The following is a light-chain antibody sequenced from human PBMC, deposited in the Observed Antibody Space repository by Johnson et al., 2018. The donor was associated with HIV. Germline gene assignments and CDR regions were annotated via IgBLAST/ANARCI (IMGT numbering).Light chain of an antibody. CDR1: NSNIGYNS. CDR2: ENN. V-gene: IGLV1-51*02. Sequence: QPALTQPPSVSAAPGQRVTISCSGNNSNIGYNSVSWYQQVPEAAPKLLIYENNKRPSGIADRFSASKSGTSATLDITGLQTGDEADDYCGAWDRGLTAHFVFGSGTTITVL. CDR3: GAWDRGLTAHFV. J-gene: IGLJ1*01.